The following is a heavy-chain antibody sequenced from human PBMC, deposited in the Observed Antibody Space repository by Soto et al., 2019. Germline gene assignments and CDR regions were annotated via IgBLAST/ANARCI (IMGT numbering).Heavy chain of an antibody. CDR2: IYYSGST. Sequence: PSETLALTCTVYGGSISSSSYYWGWIRQPPGKGLEWIGSIYYSGSTYYNPSLKSRVTISVDTSKNQFSLKLSSVTAADTAVYYCARRTLLREYPFDYWGQGTLVTVSS. J-gene: IGHJ4*02. D-gene: IGHD2-15*01. CDR3: ARRTLLREYPFDY. CDR1: GGSISSSSYY. V-gene: IGHV4-39*01.